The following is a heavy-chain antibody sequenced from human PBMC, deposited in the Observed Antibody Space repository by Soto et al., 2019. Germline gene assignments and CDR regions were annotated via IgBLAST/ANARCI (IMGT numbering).Heavy chain of an antibody. J-gene: IGHJ4*02. V-gene: IGHV3-66*04. Sequence: GGSLRLSCAASGFSVSSNYMTWVRQAPGQGLECVSVIYSGGNTYYADSVKGRFTISRDNSKNTLYLQMNNVRAEDTAVYYCARRHFYGSDWGQGTLVTVAS. CDR1: GFSVSSNY. CDR3: ARRHFYGSD. CDR2: IYSGGNT. D-gene: IGHD3-10*01.